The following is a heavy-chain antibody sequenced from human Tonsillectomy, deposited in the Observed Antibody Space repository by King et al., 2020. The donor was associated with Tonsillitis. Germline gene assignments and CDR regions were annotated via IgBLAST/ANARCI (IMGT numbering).Heavy chain of an antibody. CDR1: GGSVSSGSYY. Sequence: QLQESGPGLVKPSETLSLTCTVSGGSVSSGSYYWSWIRQPPGKGLEWIGYIYYSGSTTYNPSLKSRVTISVDKSKNQFSLKLSSVTAADTAVYYCARHPFILIAFGAFAIWGHGTMVTVSS. CDR3: ARHPFILIAFGAFAI. CDR2: IYYSGST. J-gene: IGHJ3*02. D-gene: IGHD3-10*01. V-gene: IGHV4-61*01.